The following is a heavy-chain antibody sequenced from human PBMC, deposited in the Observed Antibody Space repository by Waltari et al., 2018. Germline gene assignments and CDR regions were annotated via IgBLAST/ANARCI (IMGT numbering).Heavy chain of an antibody. D-gene: IGHD1-26*01. CDR3: ARLVGAXXVGYFQH. CDR2: IYHSGST. J-gene: IGHJ1*01. Sequence: QLQESGPGLVKPSQTLXLTCTVSGNSINIGGXYWSWIRQHPGKGLEWIGYIYHSGSTXYNPSLKSRVTIXLDXSKXXXAXNLTSVTAXXTAVXFCARLVGAXXVGYFQHXGQGTLVTVXS. V-gene: IGHV4-30-2*01. CDR1: GNSINIGGXY.